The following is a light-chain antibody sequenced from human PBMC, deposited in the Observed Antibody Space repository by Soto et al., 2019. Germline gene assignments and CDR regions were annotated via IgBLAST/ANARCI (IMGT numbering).Light chain of an antibody. V-gene: IGKV3-15*01. CDR1: QSVGSN. Sequence: ERIMTQSPATLSVSPGERATLSCRASQSVGSNLAWYQQKPGQAPRLLIYGASTRATGIPARFSGSRSGTEFTLTISSLQSEDFAVYYCQQYNNWPGTFGGGTKVEIK. CDR2: GAS. J-gene: IGKJ4*01. CDR3: QQYNNWPGT.